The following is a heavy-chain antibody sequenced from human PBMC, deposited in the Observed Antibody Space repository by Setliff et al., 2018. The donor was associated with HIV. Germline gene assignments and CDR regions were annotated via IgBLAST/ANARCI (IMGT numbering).Heavy chain of an antibody. CDR2: ISGSGGST. Sequence: PGESLKISCAGSGFTFNTCAMTWVRQAPGKGLEWVSAISGSGGSTYYADSVKGRFIISRDNAKNSLYLQMDSLRAEDTAVYYCARNRGRWELLRDYYYYYMDVWGKGTTVTVSS. J-gene: IGHJ6*03. D-gene: IGHD1-26*01. CDR3: ARNRGRWELLRDYYYYYMDV. V-gene: IGHV3-23*01. CDR1: GFTFNTCA.